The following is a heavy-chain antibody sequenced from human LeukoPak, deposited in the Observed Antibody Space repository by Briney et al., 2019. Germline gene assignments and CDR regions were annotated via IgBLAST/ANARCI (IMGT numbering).Heavy chain of an antibody. CDR3: ARDGGYCSSTSCNNWFDP. D-gene: IGHD2-2*01. Sequence: ASVKVSCKASGYTFTSYGISWVRQAPGQGLEWMGWISAYNGNTNYAQKLQGRVTMTTDTSTSTAYMELRSLRSDDTAVYYCARDGGYCSSTSCNNWFDPWGQGTLVTVSS. V-gene: IGHV1-18*01. CDR2: ISAYNGNT. J-gene: IGHJ5*02. CDR1: GYTFTSYG.